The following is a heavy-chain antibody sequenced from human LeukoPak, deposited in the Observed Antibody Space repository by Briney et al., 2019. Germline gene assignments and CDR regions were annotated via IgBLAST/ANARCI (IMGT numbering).Heavy chain of an antibody. CDR1: GFTFSSYA. Sequence: QPGGSMRLSCAASGFTFSSYAMSWVRQPPGKGLEWVSAISGSGGRTFYADSVTGRFTPYRDNSKNTLCLQVTSLRAEHTAVNYCAKHRTKVAGTFQHWGQGTLVTVSS. D-gene: IGHD6-19*01. V-gene: IGHV3-23*01. CDR2: ISGSGGRT. CDR3: AKHRTKVAGTFQH. J-gene: IGHJ1*01.